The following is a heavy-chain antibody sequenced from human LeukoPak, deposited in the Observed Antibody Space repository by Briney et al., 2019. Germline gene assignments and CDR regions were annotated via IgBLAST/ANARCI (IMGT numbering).Heavy chain of an antibody. V-gene: IGHV3-21*01. J-gene: IGHJ4*02. CDR2: ISSRSNYI. D-gene: IGHD6-13*01. Sequence: KPGGSLRLSCAASGFTFSSYTMNWVRQAPGKGLEWVSSISSRSNYIYYADSVKGRFTISRDNAKNSLYLQMNSLRAEDTAVYYCARTMVSGSSWVIDYWGQGTLVTVSS. CDR1: GFTFSSYT. CDR3: ARTMVSGSSWVIDY.